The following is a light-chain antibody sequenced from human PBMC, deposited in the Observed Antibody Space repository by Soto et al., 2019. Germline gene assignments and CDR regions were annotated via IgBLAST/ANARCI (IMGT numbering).Light chain of an antibody. CDR2: GAS. J-gene: IGKJ2*01. CDR3: LQDYNYPHT. Sequence: TQSPSSLSASVGDRVTITXXXXQGIRSDLGWYQQKPGIAPKLLIYGASTLQSGVPSRFSGSGSGTDFTLTISSLQPEDFATYYCLQDYNYPHTFGQGTKLEIK. V-gene: IGKV1-6*01. CDR1: QGIRSD.